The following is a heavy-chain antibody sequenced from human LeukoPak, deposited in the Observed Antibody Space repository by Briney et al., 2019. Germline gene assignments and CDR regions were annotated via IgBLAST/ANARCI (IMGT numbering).Heavy chain of an antibody. D-gene: IGHD6-6*01. CDR3: ARSPQSSIGNS. CDR1: GYTFTGYY. J-gene: IGHJ4*02. CDR2: INPNSGGT. Sequence: ASVTLSCTASGYTFTGYYMHWVRQAPGQGLEWMEWINPNSGGTNYAQKFQGRVTMTRDTSISTAYMELSRLRSDDTAVYYCARSPQSSIGNSWGQGTLVTVSS. V-gene: IGHV1-2*02.